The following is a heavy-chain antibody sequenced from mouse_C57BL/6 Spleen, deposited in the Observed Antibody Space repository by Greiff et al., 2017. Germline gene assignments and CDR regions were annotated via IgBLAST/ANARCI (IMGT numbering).Heavy chain of an antibody. CDR1: GYAFSSSW. V-gene: IGHV1-82*01. CDR2: IYPGDGDT. CDR3: ARAYYYDAMDY. D-gene: IGHD2-10*01. J-gene: IGHJ4*01. Sequence: VQLQQSGPELVKPGASVKISCKASGYAFSSSWMNWVKQRPGKGLEWIGRIYPGDGDTNYNGKFKGKATLTADKSSSTAYMQLSSLTSEDSAVYFCARAYYYDAMDYWGQGTSVTVSS.